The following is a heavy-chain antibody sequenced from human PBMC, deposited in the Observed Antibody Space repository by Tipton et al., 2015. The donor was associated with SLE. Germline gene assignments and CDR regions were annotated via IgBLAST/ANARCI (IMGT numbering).Heavy chain of an antibody. CDR1: GGSISSGSYY. Sequence: TLSLTCTVSGGSISSGSYYWSWIRQPAGKGLEWIGRIYTSGSTNYNPSLKSRVTISVDTSKNQFSLKLSSVTPADTAVYYCAREGIAAAGAPPFDYWDQGTLVTVSS. CDR3: AREGIAAAGAPPFDY. D-gene: IGHD6-13*01. CDR2: IYTSGST. V-gene: IGHV4-61*02. J-gene: IGHJ4*02.